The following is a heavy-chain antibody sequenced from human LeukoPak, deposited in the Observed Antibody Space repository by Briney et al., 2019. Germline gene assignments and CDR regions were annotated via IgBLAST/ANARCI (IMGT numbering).Heavy chain of an antibody. V-gene: IGHV1-2*06. Sequence: ASLKVSCKASGYTFTGHYMHWVRQAPGQGLEWMGRINPNSGDTIYAQNFQGRVTVTRDTSISTAYMELSRLRSDDTAVYYCACWGGGNQGHWGQGTLVTVSS. J-gene: IGHJ4*02. D-gene: IGHD4-23*01. CDR2: INPNSGDT. CDR3: ACWGGGNQGH. CDR1: GYTFTGHY.